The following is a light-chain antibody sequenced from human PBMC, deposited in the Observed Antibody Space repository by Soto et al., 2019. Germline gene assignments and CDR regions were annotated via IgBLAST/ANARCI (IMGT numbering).Light chain of an antibody. CDR1: QSVSSSY. J-gene: IGKJ1*01. V-gene: IGKV3-20*01. CDR2: GAS. Sequence: PGERATLSCRASQSVSSSYLAWYQQKPGQAPRLLIYGASSRATGIPDRFSGSGSGTDFTLTISRLEPEDFAVYYCQQYGSSPRTFGQGTKVDIK. CDR3: QQYGSSPRT.